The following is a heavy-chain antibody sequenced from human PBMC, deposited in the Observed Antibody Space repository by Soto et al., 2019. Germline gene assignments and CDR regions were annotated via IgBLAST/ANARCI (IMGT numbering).Heavy chain of an antibody. CDR2: IRSKANSYAT. J-gene: IGHJ5*02. D-gene: IGHD2-15*01. Sequence: GGSLRLSCAASGFTFSGSAMHWVRQASGKGLEWVGRIRSKANSYATAYAASVKGRFTISRDDSKNTAYLQMNSLKTEDTAVYYCTRHGGQDCSGGSCYWEWFDPWGQGTLVTVSS. V-gene: IGHV3-73*01. CDR3: TRHGGQDCSGGSCYWEWFDP. CDR1: GFTFSGSA.